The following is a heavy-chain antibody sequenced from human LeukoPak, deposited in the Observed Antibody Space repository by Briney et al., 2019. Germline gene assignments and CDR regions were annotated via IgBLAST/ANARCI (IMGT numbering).Heavy chain of an antibody. V-gene: IGHV5-51*01. J-gene: IGHJ4*02. D-gene: IGHD2-15*01. CDR2: IYPSDSDT. CDR1: GYRFTSYS. Sequence: GESLKISCEGSGYRFTSYSIAWVRQMPGKGLEWRGIIYPSDSDTTYSPSFQGQVTISADKSISTAYLQWSSLKASDTAVYYCARRSCSGATCYQLDYWGQGTLVTVSS. CDR3: ARRSCSGATCYQLDY.